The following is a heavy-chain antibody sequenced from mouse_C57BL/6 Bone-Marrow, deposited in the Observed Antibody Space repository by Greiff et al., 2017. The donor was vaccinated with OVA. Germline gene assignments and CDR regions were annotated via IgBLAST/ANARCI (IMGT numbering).Heavy chain of an antibody. D-gene: IGHD1-1*01. CDR3: ARSGYGSSYDYWYFDV. CDR1: GYAFTNYL. J-gene: IGHJ1*03. V-gene: IGHV1-54*01. CDR2: INPGSGGT. Sequence: QVQLQQSGAELVRPGTSVKVSCKASGYAFTNYLLEWVKQRPGQGLEWIGVINPGSGGTNSNEKFKGKATLTADKSSSTAYMQLSSLTSEDSAVYFCARSGYGSSYDYWYFDVWGTGTTVTVSS.